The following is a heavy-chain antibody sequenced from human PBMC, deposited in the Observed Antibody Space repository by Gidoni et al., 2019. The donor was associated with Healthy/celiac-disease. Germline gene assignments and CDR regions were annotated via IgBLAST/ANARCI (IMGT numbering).Heavy chain of an antibody. CDR3: ARGCGGDCYSDPSLGFFDY. CDR1: GGSFSGYY. CDR2: INHSGST. D-gene: IGHD2-21*02. Sequence: QVQLQQWGAGLLKPSETLSLTCAVYGGSFSGYYWSWIRQPPGKGLEWIGEINHSGSTNYNPSLKSRVTISVDTSKNQFSLKLSSVTAADTAVYYCARGCGGDCYSDPSLGFFDYWGQGTLVTVSS. V-gene: IGHV4-34*01. J-gene: IGHJ4*02.